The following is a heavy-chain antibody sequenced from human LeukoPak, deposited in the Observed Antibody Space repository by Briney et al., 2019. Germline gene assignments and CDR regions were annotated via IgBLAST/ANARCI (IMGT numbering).Heavy chain of an antibody. Sequence: ASVKVSCKASGGTFSSYAISWVRQAPGQGLEWMGGIIPIFGTANYAQKFQGRVTITTDESTSTAYMELRSLRSDDTAVYYCASVIFGSHWFDPWGQGTLVTVSS. CDR3: ASVIFGSHWFDP. J-gene: IGHJ5*02. D-gene: IGHD3/OR15-3a*01. CDR1: GGTFSSYA. CDR2: IIPIFGTA. V-gene: IGHV1-69*05.